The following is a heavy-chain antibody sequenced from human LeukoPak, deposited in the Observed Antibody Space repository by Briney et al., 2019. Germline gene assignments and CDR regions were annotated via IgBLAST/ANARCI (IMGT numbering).Heavy chain of an antibody. V-gene: IGHV4-59*01. J-gene: IGHJ4*02. D-gene: IGHD5-18*01. CDR2: IYYSGST. Sequence: SETLSLTCTVSGGSISSYYWSWIRQPPGKGLKWIGYIYYSGSTNYNPSLKSRVTISVDTSKNQFSLKLSSVTAADTAVYYCARDRVYSYGFDYWGQGTLVTVSS. CDR3: ARDRVYSYGFDY. CDR1: GGSISSYY.